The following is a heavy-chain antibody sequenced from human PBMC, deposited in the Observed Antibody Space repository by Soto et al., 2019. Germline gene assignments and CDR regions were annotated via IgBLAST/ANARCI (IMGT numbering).Heavy chain of an antibody. CDR3: ARRYGGTFDY. J-gene: IGHJ4*02. Sequence: SENLSLTCTVSGGSISSYYLSWIRQPPGKGLEWIGYIYYSGSTNYNPSLKSRVTISVDTSKNQFSLKLNSVTAADTAVYYCARRYGGTFDYWGQGTLVTVSS. D-gene: IGHD2-15*01. CDR1: GGSISSYY. CDR2: IYYSGST. V-gene: IGHV4-59*08.